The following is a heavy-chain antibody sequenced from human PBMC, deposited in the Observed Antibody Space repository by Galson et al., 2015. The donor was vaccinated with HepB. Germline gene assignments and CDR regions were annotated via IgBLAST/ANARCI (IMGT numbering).Heavy chain of an antibody. CDR3: ARNTPSSGYHGLHY. CDR2: IRYDGSIK. D-gene: IGHD5-12*01. V-gene: IGHV3-30*02. J-gene: IGHJ4*02. CDR1: GFTFSNYG. Sequence: SLRLSCAASGFTFSNYGMHWVRQAPGKGLEWVAYIRYDGSIKYYADSVKGRFTIPRDNSENTLYLQMNSLRAEDTAVYYCARNTPSSGYHGLHYGGQGTLVTVSS.